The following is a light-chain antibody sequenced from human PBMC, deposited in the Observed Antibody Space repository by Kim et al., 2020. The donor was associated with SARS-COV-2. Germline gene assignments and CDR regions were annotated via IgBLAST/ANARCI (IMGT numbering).Light chain of an antibody. J-gene: IGKJ4*01. CDR1: QSISND. V-gene: IGKV3-11*01. Sequence: LSPGERATLSCRASQSISNDLAWYQQKPGQAPKLLIYDASNRATGIPARFSVSGSGTDFTLTISSLEPEDFAVYYCQQRSSWPLTFGGGTKVDIK. CDR2: DAS. CDR3: QQRSSWPLT.